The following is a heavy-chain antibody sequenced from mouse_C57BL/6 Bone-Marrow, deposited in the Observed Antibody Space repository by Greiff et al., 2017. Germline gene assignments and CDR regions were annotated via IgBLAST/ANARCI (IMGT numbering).Heavy chain of an antibody. J-gene: IGHJ3*01. D-gene: IGHD2-1*01. CDR1: GFTFSSYG. V-gene: IGHV5-6*01. CDR2: ISSGGSYT. Sequence: EVKLVESGGDLVKPGGSLKLSCAASGFTFSSYGMSWVRQTPDTRLEWVATISSGGSYTYYPDSVKGRFTISRDNAKHTLYLQMSSLKSEDTAMYYCAKGSYGNPFAYWGQGTLVTVSA. CDR3: AKGSYGNPFAY.